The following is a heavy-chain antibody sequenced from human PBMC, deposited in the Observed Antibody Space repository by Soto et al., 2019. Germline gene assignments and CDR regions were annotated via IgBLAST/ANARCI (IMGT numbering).Heavy chain of an antibody. CDR1: GGTFSSYA. CDR3: ASHRAAAAAPFDY. D-gene: IGHD2-15*01. V-gene: IGHV1-69*12. Sequence: QVQLVQSGAEVKKPGSSVKVSCKASGGTFSSYAISWVRQAPGQGLEWMGGIIPIFGTANYAQKFQGRVTITADESTSTAYMGVRSLRSEDTAVYYCASHRAAAAAPFDYWGQGTLVTVSS. CDR2: IIPIFGTA. J-gene: IGHJ4*02.